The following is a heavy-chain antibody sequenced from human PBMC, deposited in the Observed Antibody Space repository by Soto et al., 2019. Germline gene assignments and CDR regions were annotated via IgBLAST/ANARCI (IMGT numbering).Heavy chain of an antibody. Sequence: PSETLSLTCTVSGGSISSSSYYWGWIRQPPGKGLEWIGSIYYSGSTYYNPSLKSRVTISVDTSKNQFSLKLSSVTAADTAVYYCARCRWFGELLYDYYGMDVWGQGTTVTVSS. CDR2: IYYSGST. D-gene: IGHD3-10*01. CDR3: ARCRWFGELLYDYYGMDV. J-gene: IGHJ6*02. V-gene: IGHV4-39*01. CDR1: GGSISSSSYY.